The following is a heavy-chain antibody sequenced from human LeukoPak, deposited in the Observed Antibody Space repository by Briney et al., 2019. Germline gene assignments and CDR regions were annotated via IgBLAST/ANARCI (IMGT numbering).Heavy chain of an antibody. CDR2: IYYSGST. CDR1: GGSISSSSYY. D-gene: IGHD2-15*01. V-gene: IGHV4-39*01. Sequence: PSETLSLTCTVSGGSISSSSYYWGWIRQPPGKGLEWIGSIYYSGSTYYNPSLKSRVTISVDTSKNQFSLKLSSVTAADTAVYYCARVGYCSGGSCYSGWFDPWGQGTLVTVSS. CDR3: ARVGYCSGGSCYSGWFDP. J-gene: IGHJ5*02.